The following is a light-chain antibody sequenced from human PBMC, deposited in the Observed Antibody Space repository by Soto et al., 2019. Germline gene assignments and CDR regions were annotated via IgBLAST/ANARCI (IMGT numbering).Light chain of an antibody. CDR3: QQHNNWPHT. J-gene: IGKJ2*01. CDR2: GAS. Sequence: EIVMTQSPATLSVSPGERATFSCRASQSVSSNLAWYQQKPGQAPRLLIYGASTRATGIPARFSGSGSGTEFTLTISSLQPEDFAVYYCQQHNNWPHTFGQGTKLEIK. V-gene: IGKV3-15*01. CDR1: QSVSSN.